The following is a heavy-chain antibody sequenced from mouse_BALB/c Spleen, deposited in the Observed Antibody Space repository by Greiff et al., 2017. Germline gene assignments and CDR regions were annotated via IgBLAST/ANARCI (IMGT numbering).Heavy chain of an antibody. CDR1: GFSLTSYG. D-gene: IGHD1-2*01. V-gene: IGHV2-9*02. CDR2: IWAGGST. J-gene: IGHJ3*01. Sequence: QVQLKESGPGLVAPSQSLSITCTVSGFSLTSYGVHWVRQPPGTGLAWLGVIWAGGSTNYNSALMSRLSISKDNSKSQVFLKMNSLQTDDTAMYYCAREEAPLRPCAYWGQGTLVTVSA. CDR3: AREEAPLRPCAY.